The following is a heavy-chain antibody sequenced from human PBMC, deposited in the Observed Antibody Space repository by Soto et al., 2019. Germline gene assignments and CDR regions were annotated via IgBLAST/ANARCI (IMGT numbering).Heavy chain of an antibody. J-gene: IGHJ4*02. Sequence: GGSLRLSCAASGFTVSTKYMSWVRQAPGKGLEWVSVIYSGGSTFYADSVRGRFTISRDNSKNTVNLQMNSLRAEDTAVYYCARDPWALDYWGQGTLVTVSS. CDR1: GFTVSTKY. V-gene: IGHV3-66*01. CDR3: ARDPWALDY. D-gene: IGHD3-16*01. CDR2: IYSGGST.